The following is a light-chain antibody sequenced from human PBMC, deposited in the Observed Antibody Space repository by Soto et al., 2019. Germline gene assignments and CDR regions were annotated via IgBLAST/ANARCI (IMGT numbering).Light chain of an antibody. J-gene: IGKJ4*01. Sequence: ESVLTQSPGTLSLSPWERATLSCRASQSVANNYLAWYQQKPGQAPRFLMYDASSRATGIPDRFSGSGSGTDFTLTISRLEPEDFAVYYCEQYGSTPLTFGGGTKVEIK. CDR1: QSVANNY. V-gene: IGKV3-20*01. CDR3: EQYGSTPLT. CDR2: DAS.